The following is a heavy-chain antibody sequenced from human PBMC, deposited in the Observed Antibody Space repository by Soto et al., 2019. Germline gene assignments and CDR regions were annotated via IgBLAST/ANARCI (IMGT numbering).Heavy chain of an antibody. Sequence: EVQLVESGGGLVQPGGSLRLSCATSGFTFSSYWMSWVRQPPGKGLEWVATIKQDESEKYYVDSVKGRFTVSRDNAKNSLYLQMNTLRAEDTAAYYCARGDYFDRRFDYWGQGALVTVSS. CDR2: IKQDESEK. V-gene: IGHV3-7*03. J-gene: IGHJ4*02. CDR1: GFTFSSYW. CDR3: ARGDYFDRRFDY. D-gene: IGHD3-22*01.